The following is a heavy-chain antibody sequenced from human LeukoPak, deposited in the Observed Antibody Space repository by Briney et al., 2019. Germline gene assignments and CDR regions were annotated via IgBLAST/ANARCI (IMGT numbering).Heavy chain of an antibody. D-gene: IGHD4-17*01. CDR2: IYYSGST. V-gene: IGHV4-59*08. J-gene: IGHJ4*02. CDR1: GGSISSYY. Sequence: SGTLSLTCTVSGGSISSYYWSWIRQPPGKGLEWIGYIYYSGSTNYNPSLKSRVTISVDTSKNQFSLKLSSVTAADTAVYYCARQGTDDYGDKEYYFDYWGQGTLVTVSS. CDR3: ARQGTDDYGDKEYYFDY.